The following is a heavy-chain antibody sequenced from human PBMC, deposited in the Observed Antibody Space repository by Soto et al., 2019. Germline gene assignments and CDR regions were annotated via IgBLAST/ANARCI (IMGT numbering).Heavy chain of an antibody. D-gene: IGHD5-12*01. J-gene: IGHJ4*02. CDR3: ARAERGYSGYDYVGIFDY. Sequence: QVQLQESGPGLVKPSQTLSLTCTVSGGSISSGGYYWSWIRQHPGKGLEWIGYIYYSGSTYYNPYLKSRVTISVDTSKNQFSLKLSSVTAADTAVYYCARAERGYSGYDYVGIFDYWGQGTLVTVSS. CDR2: IYYSGST. V-gene: IGHV4-31*03. CDR1: GGSISSGGYY.